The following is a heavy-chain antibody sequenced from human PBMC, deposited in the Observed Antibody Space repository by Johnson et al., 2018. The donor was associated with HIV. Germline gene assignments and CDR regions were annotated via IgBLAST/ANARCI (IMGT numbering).Heavy chain of an antibody. CDR3: AKSIAAAGTNAFDI. Sequence: QVQLVESGGGVVQPGRSLRLSCVASGFTFSDYAVHWVRQAPGKGLEWVAVISYDGSNKYYADSVKGRFTISRDNSKNTLYLQMNSLRAEDTAVYYCAKSIAAAGTNAFDIWGQGTMVTVSS. V-gene: IGHV3-30*18. CDR1: GFTFSDYA. D-gene: IGHD6-13*01. J-gene: IGHJ3*02. CDR2: ISYDGSNK.